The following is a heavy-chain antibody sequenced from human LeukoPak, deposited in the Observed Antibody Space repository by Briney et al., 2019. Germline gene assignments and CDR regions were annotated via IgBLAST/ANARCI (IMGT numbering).Heavy chain of an antibody. V-gene: IGHV3-30*18. D-gene: IGHD5-12*01. CDR3: AKDLRGVEWLQFPNFDY. J-gene: IGHJ4*02. Sequence: GESLRLSCSVSGFTFSSYGMQWARQAPGKGLEWVAVMSYDGSNKYYADSVKGRFTIYRDNSKNTLYLQMNSLTAEDTAVCYCAKDLRGVEWLQFPNFDYGGQGTLVTVSS. CDR2: MSYDGSNK. CDR1: GFTFSSYG.